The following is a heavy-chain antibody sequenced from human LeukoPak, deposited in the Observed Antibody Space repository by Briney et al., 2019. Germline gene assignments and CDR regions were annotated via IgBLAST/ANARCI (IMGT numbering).Heavy chain of an antibody. CDR3: ARETWSRGGDAFDI. J-gene: IGHJ3*02. CDR1: GFTVSNFW. Sequence: PGGSLRLSCAASGFTVSNFWMHWVSQAPGQGLVWVSRINSDGTSTNYADSVKGRLTISRDNTKNTLYLQMNSLTVEDTAVYYCARETWSRGGDAFDIWGRGTMVTVSS. V-gene: IGHV3-74*01. CDR2: INSDGTST. D-gene: IGHD3-10*01.